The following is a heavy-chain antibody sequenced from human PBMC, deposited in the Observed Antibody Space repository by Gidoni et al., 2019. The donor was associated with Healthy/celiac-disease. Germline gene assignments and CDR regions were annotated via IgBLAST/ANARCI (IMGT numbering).Heavy chain of an antibody. J-gene: IGHJ4*02. Sequence: VSAISGSGGSTYYADSVKGRFTISRDNSKNTLYLQMNSLRAEDTAVYYCAKDIQLWLKGYFDYWGQGTLVTVSS. CDR2: ISGSGGST. V-gene: IGHV3-23*01. CDR3: AKDIQLWLKGYFDY. D-gene: IGHD5-18*01.